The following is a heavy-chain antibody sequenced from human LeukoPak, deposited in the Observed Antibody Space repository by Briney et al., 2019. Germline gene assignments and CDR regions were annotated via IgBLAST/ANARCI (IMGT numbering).Heavy chain of an antibody. J-gene: IGHJ4*02. CDR1: GFTFRTYG. V-gene: IGHV3-30*18. D-gene: IGHD5-24*01. CDR2: ISFEDGNNK. CDR3: AKDPRDGCNPLTYYFDY. Sequence: GGSLRLSCAASGFTFRTYGMHWVRQAPGKGLEWVAVISFEDGNNKYYADSVKGRFTISRDNSKNTVYLQMNSLRPEDSAVYFCAKDPRDGCNPLTYYFDYWGQGTLVTVSS.